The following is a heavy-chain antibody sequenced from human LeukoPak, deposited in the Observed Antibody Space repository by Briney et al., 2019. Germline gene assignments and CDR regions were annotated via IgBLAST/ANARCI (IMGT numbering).Heavy chain of an antibody. CDR3: AKGNLDAYYYYMDV. V-gene: IGHV3-33*06. Sequence: GGXXRLSCAASGFTFTSYGMHWVRQAPGKGLDWVAVISYDGSNKYYADSVKGRFTISRDSSKNTLFLQMNSLRAEDTAVYYCAKGNLDAYYYYMDVWGKGTTVTVPS. CDR2: ISYDGSNK. D-gene: IGHD1-14*01. CDR1: GFTFTSYG. J-gene: IGHJ6*03.